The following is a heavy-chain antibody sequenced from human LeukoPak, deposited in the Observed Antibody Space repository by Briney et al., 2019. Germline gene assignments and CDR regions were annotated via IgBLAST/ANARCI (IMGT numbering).Heavy chain of an antibody. D-gene: IGHD3-22*01. Sequence: GRSLRLSYTAGGFTFSSYDKHWARQATGKDLECVSAIGTARDTCYPGAVKGRFTSSRENAKNSLYLQMSSLRAGDTAVYYCARGDSSGAFDVWGQGTMVTVSS. CDR2: IGTARDT. CDR3: ARGDSSGAFDV. J-gene: IGHJ3*01. V-gene: IGHV3-13*01. CDR1: GFTFSSYD.